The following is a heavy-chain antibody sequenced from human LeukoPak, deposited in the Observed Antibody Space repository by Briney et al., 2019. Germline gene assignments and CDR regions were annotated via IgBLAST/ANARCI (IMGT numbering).Heavy chain of an antibody. V-gene: IGHV4-34*01. CDR3: ARPRYGSGSLDS. J-gene: IGHJ4*02. CDR1: GGSFSGHY. CDR2: VNHSGST. D-gene: IGHD3-10*01. Sequence: PSETLSLTCAVSGGSFSGHYWTWIRQPPGKGLESIGEVNHSGSTTYNPSLNNRVTISVDTSKNQFSLKLTSVTAADTAVYYCARPRYGSGSLDSWGQGTLVTVSS.